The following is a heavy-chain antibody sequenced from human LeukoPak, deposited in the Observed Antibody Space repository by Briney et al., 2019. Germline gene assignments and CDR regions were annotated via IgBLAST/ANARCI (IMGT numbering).Heavy chain of an antibody. CDR2: IIPIFGTA. V-gene: IGHV1-69*05. J-gene: IGHJ4*02. Sequence: KVSCKASGGTFSSYAISWVRQAPGQGLEWMGGIIPIFGTANYAQKFQGRVTITTDESTSTAYMELSSLRSEDTGVYYCARKDTAMGPFDYWGQGTLVTVSS. CDR1: GGTFSSYA. D-gene: IGHD5-18*01. CDR3: ARKDTAMGPFDY.